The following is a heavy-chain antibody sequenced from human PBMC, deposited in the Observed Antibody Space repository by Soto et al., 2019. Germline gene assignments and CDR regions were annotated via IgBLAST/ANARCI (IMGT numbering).Heavy chain of an antibody. V-gene: IGHV1-18*01. J-gene: IGHJ3*02. D-gene: IGHD6-19*01. CDR1: GYNFTSYG. Sequence: ASVKVSCKASGYNFTSYGISWVRQAPGQGLEWMGWISPHNDRTKYARRFQDRVTMTTETPTSTVYMELGSLRSDDTAVYYCARDLYYSSGRYFDHDAFDIWGQGTVVTVS. CDR2: ISPHNDRT. CDR3: ARDLYYSSGRYFDHDAFDI.